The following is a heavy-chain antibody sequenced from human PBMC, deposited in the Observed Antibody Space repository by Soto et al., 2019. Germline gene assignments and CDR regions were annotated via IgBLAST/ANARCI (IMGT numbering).Heavy chain of an antibody. CDR1: GGSISSGGYY. D-gene: IGHD2-21*01. CDR3: CARDPEW. J-gene: IGHJ3*01. CDR2: IYNSGST. Sequence: QVQLQESGPGLVKPSETLSLTCTVSGGSISSGGYYWSWIRQHPGKGLEWIGYIYNSGSTYYNASLXXRVTXXAXXXXXXXXXXXXXXXXXXXXXYYCARDPEWWGQGTMVTVSS. V-gene: IGHV4-31*03.